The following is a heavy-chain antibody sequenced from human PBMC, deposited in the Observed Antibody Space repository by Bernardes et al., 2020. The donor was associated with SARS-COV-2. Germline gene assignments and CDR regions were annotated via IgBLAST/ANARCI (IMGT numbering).Heavy chain of an antibody. CDR2: ISYDGSNK. CDR1: GFTFSSYA. Sequence: GSSLRLSCAASGFTFSSYAMHWVRQAPGKGLEWVAVISYDGSNKYYADSVKGRFTISRDNSKNTLYLQMNSLRAEDTAVYYCARDDRYSYGSYYYYYGMDVWGQGTTVTVSS. CDR3: ARDDRYSYGSYYYYYGMDV. J-gene: IGHJ6*02. V-gene: IGHV3-30-3*01. D-gene: IGHD5-18*01.